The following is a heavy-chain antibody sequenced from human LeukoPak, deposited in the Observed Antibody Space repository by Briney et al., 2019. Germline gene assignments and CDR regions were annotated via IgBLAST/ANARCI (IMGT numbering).Heavy chain of an antibody. J-gene: IGHJ3*02. CDR3: AKDMWGSGGAFDI. CDR1: GFTFDDYA. D-gene: IGHD3-10*01. Sequence: GGSLRLSCAASGFTFDDYAMHWVRQAPGKGLEWVSGISWNSGSIGYADSVKGRVSISRDNAKNSLYLQMNSLRAEDTALYYCAKDMWGSGGAFDIWGQGTMVTVSS. V-gene: IGHV3-9*01. CDR2: ISWNSGSI.